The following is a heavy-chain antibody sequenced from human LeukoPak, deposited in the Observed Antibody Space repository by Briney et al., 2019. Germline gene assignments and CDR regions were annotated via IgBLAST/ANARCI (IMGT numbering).Heavy chain of an antibody. J-gene: IGHJ4*02. Sequence: GGSLRLSCAASGITFSNYEFHWVRQAPGKGPQWVAVISKDGDYEYSIDSEKGRFTISRDNSKNMVYLQMSSLTVEDTAVYYCARDDGDNAYDYWGQGTLVTVSS. CDR3: ARDDGDNAYDY. CDR1: GITFSNYE. CDR2: ISKDGDYE. D-gene: IGHD4-17*01. V-gene: IGHV3-30*03.